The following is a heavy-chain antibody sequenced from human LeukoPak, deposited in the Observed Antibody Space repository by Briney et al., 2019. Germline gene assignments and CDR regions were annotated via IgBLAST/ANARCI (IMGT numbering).Heavy chain of an antibody. J-gene: IGHJ5*02. CDR2: ISSSSSYI. CDR1: GFTFSSYS. D-gene: IGHD5-12*01. Sequence: GGSLRLSCAASGFTFSSYSMNWVRQAPGKGLEWVSSISSSSSYIYYADSVKGRFTVSRDNAKNSLYLQMNSLRAEDTAVYYCARDQGVDGVDLWGQGTLVTVSS. V-gene: IGHV3-21*01. CDR3: ARDQGVDGVDL.